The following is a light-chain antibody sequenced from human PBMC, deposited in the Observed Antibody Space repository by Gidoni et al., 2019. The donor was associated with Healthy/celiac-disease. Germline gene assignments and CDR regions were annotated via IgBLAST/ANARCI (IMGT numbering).Light chain of an antibody. J-gene: IGKJ4*01. V-gene: IGKV3-11*01. Sequence: EIVLTQSPATLSLSPGERATLSCRASQSVSSYLAWYQQKPGQAPRLLIHEASNTATGIPARFSGSGSGTDFTLTISSLEPEDFAVYYCQQRSNWPLTFAGGTKVEIK. CDR1: QSVSSY. CDR3: QQRSNWPLT. CDR2: EAS.